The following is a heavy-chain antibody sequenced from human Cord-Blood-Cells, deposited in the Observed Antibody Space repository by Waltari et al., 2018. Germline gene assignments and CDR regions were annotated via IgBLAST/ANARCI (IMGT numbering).Heavy chain of an antibody. Sequence: QVQLQESGPGLVKPSETLSLTCAVSGYSITSGYSWGWIRQPPGKGLEWIGSIYHSGSTYYNPSLKSRVTISVDTSKNQFSLKLSSVTAADTAVYYCARDLRGSYYYWGQGTLVTVSS. CDR1: GYSITSGYS. CDR2: IYHSGST. CDR3: ARDLRGSYYY. J-gene: IGHJ4*02. V-gene: IGHV4-38-2*02. D-gene: IGHD3-10*01.